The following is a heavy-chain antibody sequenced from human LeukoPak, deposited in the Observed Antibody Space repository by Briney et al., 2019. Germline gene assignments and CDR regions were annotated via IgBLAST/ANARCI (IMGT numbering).Heavy chain of an antibody. V-gene: IGHV3-21*01. CDR3: ARVGYCSGGSCFYYYYGMDV. D-gene: IGHD2-15*01. CDR1: GFTFSSYS. CDR2: ISSSSDYI. Sequence: KPGGSLRLSCAASGFTFSSYSMTWVRQAPGKGLEWVSSISSSSDYIYYADSVKGRFTISRDNAKNSLYLQMNSLRAEDTAVYYCARVGYCSGGSCFYYYYGMDVWGQGTTVTVSS. J-gene: IGHJ6*02.